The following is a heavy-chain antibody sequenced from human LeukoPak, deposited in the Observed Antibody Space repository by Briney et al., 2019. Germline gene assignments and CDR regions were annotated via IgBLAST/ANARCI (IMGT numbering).Heavy chain of an antibody. CDR2: ISSSSSYI. J-gene: IGHJ3*02. CDR1: GFTFSSYS. D-gene: IGHD6-19*01. V-gene: IGHV3-21*01. CDR3: ATPYSSGWYNAFDI. Sequence: GESLQISCAASGFTFSSYSMNWVRQAPGKGLEWVSSISSSSSYIYYADSVKGRFTISRDNAKNSLYLQMNSLRAEDTAVYYCATPYSSGWYNAFDIWGQGTMVTVSS.